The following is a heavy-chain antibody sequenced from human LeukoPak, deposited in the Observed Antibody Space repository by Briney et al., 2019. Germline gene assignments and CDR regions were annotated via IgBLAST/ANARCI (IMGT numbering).Heavy chain of an antibody. CDR2: IWYDGSNK. CDR3: ARGAAAGNNNWFDP. V-gene: IGHV3-33*01. CDR1: GFTFSSYG. Sequence: GGSLRLSCAASGFTFSSYGMHWVRQAPGKGLEWVAVIWYDGSNKYYADSVKGRFTISRDNSRNTLYLQMNSLRAEDTAVYYCARGAAAGNNNWFDPWGQGTPVTVSS. D-gene: IGHD6-13*01. J-gene: IGHJ5*02.